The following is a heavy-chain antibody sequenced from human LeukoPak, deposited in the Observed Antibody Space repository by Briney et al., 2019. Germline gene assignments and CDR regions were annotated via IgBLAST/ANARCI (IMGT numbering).Heavy chain of an antibody. V-gene: IGHV1-18*01. J-gene: IGHJ6*02. Sequence: GASVKVSCTASGYTFTSYGISWVRQAPGQGLEWLGWISAYNGNTNYAQKLQGRVTMTTDTSTSTAYMELRSLRSDDTAVYYCASPSYNWNYQSYYYYGMDVWGQGTTVTVSS. CDR2: ISAYNGNT. D-gene: IGHD1-7*01. CDR1: GYTFTSYG. CDR3: ASPSYNWNYQSYYYYGMDV.